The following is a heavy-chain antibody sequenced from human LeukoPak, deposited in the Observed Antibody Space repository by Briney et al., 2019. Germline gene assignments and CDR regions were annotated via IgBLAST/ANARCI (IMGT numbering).Heavy chain of an antibody. V-gene: IGHV4-39*07. D-gene: IGHD3-22*01. CDR1: GGSIRSSYYY. CDR2: INHSGST. J-gene: IGHJ4*02. CDR3: ASHDSSGYYYEFDY. Sequence: PSETLSLTCTVSGGSIRSSYYYWSWIRQPPGKGLGWIGEINHSGSTNYNPSLKSRVTISVDTSKNQFSLKLSSVTAADTAVYYCASHDSSGYYYEFDYWGQGTLVTVSS.